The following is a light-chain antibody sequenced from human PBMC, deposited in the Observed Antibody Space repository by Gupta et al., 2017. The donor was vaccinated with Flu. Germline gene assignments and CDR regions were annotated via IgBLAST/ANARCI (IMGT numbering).Light chain of an antibody. Sequence: VTVTISCASSTGPVTSGYFPNWYQQNPGHAPRLLIYSTSNNHSWTPDRFSGSILVSKASLTLSDLQPEDEADYYCLFYYGGAAVFGGGTKLTVL. V-gene: IGLV7-43*01. CDR2: STS. J-gene: IGLJ3*02. CDR1: TGPVTSGYF. CDR3: LFYYGGAAV.